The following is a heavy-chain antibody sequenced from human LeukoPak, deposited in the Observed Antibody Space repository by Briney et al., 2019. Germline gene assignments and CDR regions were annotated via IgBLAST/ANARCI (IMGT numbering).Heavy chain of an antibody. V-gene: IGHV1-8*01. Sequence: GASVKVSCKASGYTFTSYDINWVLQATGQGLEWMGWMNPNSGNTGYAQKFQGRVTMTRNTSISTAYMELSSLRSEDTAVYYCARAERCLSNWFDPWGQGTLVTVSS. CDR1: GYTFTSYD. J-gene: IGHJ5*02. CDR2: MNPNSGNT. CDR3: ARAERCLSNWFDP. D-gene: IGHD5-24*01.